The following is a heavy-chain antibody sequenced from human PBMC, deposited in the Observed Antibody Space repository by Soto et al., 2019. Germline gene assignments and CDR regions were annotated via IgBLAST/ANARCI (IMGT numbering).Heavy chain of an antibody. Sequence: ASVKVSCKASGYTSTSYYMHWVRQAPGQGLEWMGIINPSGGSTSYAQKFQGRVTMTRDTSTSTVYMELSSLRSEDTAVYYCATSSGQDYYDSSGYYPFDYWGQGTLVTVSS. V-gene: IGHV1-46*01. CDR2: INPSGGST. J-gene: IGHJ4*02. CDR3: ATSSGQDYYDSSGYYPFDY. CDR1: GYTSTSYY. D-gene: IGHD3-22*01.